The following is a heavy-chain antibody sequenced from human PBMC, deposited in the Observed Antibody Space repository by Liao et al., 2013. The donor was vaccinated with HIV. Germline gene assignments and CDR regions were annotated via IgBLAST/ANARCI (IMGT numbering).Heavy chain of an antibody. CDR1: GGSISSSSYY. CDR2: IFYSGST. J-gene: IGHJ3*02. Sequence: QLQLQESGPGLVKPSETLSLTCTVSGGSISSSSYYWGWIRQPPGKGLEWIGNIFYSGSTHYNPSLKSRVTMSVDTSKNQFSLKLSSVTAADTAVYYCAREATGVLGYGAFDIWGQGTMVTGLF. V-gene: IGHV4-39*07. D-gene: IGHD1-26*01. CDR3: AREATGVLGYGAFDI.